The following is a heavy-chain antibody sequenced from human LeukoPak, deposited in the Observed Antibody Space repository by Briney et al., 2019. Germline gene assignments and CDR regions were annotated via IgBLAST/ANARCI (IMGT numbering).Heavy chain of an antibody. CDR2: LKSRGSGGTA. V-gene: IGHV3-15*01. D-gene: IGHD1-26*01. J-gene: IGHJ4*02. Sequence: GGSLRLSCAVSGFNFNDAWMSWVRQAPGKGLEWVGRLKSRGSGGTADYSAPVKGRFTVSRDDSQNTLYLQMNSLKVEDTAVYFCSWEQDVSFGHRLGLWGQGTLVTVAS. CDR1: GFNFNDAW. CDR3: SWEQDVSFGHRLGL.